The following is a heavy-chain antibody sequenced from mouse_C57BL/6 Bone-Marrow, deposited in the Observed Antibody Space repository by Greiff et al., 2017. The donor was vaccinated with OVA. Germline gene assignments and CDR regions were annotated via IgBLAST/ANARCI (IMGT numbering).Heavy chain of an antibody. CDR1: GYTFTDHI. V-gene: IGHV1-11*01. CDR2: IYPVSGET. J-gene: IGHJ2*01. Sequence: LVESGAELVSPGASVTLSCKASGYTFTDHIMNWVKKRPGQGLEWIGRIYPVSGETNYNQKFMGKATFPVDRSSSTVYMMLNSLTSEDPAVEYCGRRNYYSRENYFDYWGQGTTLTVSA. CDR3: GRRNYYSRENYFDY. D-gene: IGHD1-1*01.